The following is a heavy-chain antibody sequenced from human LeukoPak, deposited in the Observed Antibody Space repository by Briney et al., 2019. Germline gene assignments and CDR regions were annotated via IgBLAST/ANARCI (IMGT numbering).Heavy chain of an antibody. D-gene: IGHD1-7*01. V-gene: IGHV4-4*02. J-gene: IGHJ6*02. CDR1: GGSISSNIW. Sequence: PSETPSLTCAVSGGSISSNIWWTWVRQPPGKGLEWIGEIFHSGSTNYTPSLKSRVTISVDKSKNQFSLKLSSVTAADTAVYYCARRTTFPVVGMDVWGQGTTVTVAS. CDR2: IFHSGST. CDR3: ARRTTFPVVGMDV.